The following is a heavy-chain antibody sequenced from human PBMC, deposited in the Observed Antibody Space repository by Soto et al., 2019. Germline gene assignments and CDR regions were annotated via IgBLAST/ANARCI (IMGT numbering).Heavy chain of an antibody. CDR2: IYYSGST. V-gene: IGHV4-31*03. D-gene: IGHD3-9*01. CDR1: GGSISSGGYY. J-gene: IGHJ3*02. Sequence: SETLSLTCTVSGGSISSGGYYWSWIRQHPGKGLEWIGYIYYSGSTYYNPSLKSRVTISVDTSKNQFSLKLSSVTAADTAVYYCARDSSRGEYDILTGYLSPPDAFDIWGQGTMVTVSS. CDR3: ARDSSRGEYDILTGYLSPPDAFDI.